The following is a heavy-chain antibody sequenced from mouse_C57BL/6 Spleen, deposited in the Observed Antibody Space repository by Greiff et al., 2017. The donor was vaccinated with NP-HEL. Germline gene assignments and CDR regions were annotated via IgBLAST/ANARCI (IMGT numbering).Heavy chain of an antibody. CDR2: LSGGGGNT. CDR1: GFTFSSYT. CDR3: ARRHRGYFDY. J-gene: IGHJ2*01. Sequence: EVKVVESGGGLVKPGGSLKLSCAASGFTFSSYTMSWVRQTPEKRLEWVATLSGGGGNTYYPDSVKGRFTISRDNAKNTLYLQMSSLRSEDTALYYCARRHRGYFDYWGQGTTLTVSS. V-gene: IGHV5-9*01.